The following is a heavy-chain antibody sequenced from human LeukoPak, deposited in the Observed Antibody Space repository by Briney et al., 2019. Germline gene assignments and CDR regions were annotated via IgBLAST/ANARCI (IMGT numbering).Heavy chain of an antibody. CDR3: AGLYHELRGAFVI. CDR1: GYSFPSYW. D-gene: IGHD1-26*01. CDR2: IYPGYYDT. V-gene: IGHV5-51*01. J-gene: IGHJ3*02. Sequence: GESLKISRKGSGYSFPSYWIGWVRQMPGKGLEWMGIIYPGYYDTRYSPSFQGQVTSSAGKSIYTADLQWRSLKASDTAMYYCAGLYHELRGAFVIWGQGRMVTVSS.